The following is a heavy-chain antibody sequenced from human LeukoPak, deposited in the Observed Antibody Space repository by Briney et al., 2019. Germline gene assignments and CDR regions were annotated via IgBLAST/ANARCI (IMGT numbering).Heavy chain of an antibody. CDR1: GFTFSSYA. CDR2: ISGSGGST. J-gene: IGHJ4*02. D-gene: IGHD2-2*01. Sequence: AGGSLRLSCAASGFTFSSYAMSWVRQAPGKGLEWVSAISGSGGSTYYADSVKGRFTISRDNSKSTLYLQMNSLRAEDTAVYYCAKEGQYQLLYFDYWGQGTLVTVSS. V-gene: IGHV3-23*01. CDR3: AKEGQYQLLYFDY.